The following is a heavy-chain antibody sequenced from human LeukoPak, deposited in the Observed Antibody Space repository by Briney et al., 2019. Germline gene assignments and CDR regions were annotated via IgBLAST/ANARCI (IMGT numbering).Heavy chain of an antibody. CDR3: ARTIRAYRGCDHWYFDV. Sequence: SETLSLTCTVSGGSINTQYWSWIRQPPGQGLEWIGHIYSSGSTSYNPSLKSRVTMSVDTSTNQISLSLTSVTAADTAVYYCARTIRAYRGCDHWYFDVWGRGTLVTVSS. CDR1: GGSINTQY. D-gene: IGHD5-18*01. V-gene: IGHV4-59*11. CDR2: IYSSGST. J-gene: IGHJ2*01.